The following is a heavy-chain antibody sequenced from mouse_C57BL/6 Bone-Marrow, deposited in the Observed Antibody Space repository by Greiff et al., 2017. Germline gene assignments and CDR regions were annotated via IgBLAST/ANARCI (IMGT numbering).Heavy chain of an antibody. CDR2: ISSGGSYT. CDR1: GFTFSSYG. D-gene: IGHD6-1*01. Sequence: EVQLVESGGDLVKPGGSLKLSCAASGFTFSSYGMSWVRQTPDKRLEWVATISSGGSYTYYPDSVKGRYTISRDNAKNTLYLQMSSLKSEDTAMYYCARPGVSGHFAFWGPGTLVTVSA. J-gene: IGHJ3*01. V-gene: IGHV5-6*01. CDR3: ARPGVSGHFAF.